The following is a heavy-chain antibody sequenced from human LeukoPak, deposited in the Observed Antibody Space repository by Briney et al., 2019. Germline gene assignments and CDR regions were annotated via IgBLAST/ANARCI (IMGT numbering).Heavy chain of an antibody. CDR1: GGSVSAYY. J-gene: IGHJ4*02. D-gene: IGHD3-22*01. CDR2: IDHSGST. Sequence: PSETLSLTCAVYGGSVSAYYWNWIRQPPGKGLEWIGEIDHSGSTNYNPSLKSRLTISVDTSKNQFSLKLSSVTAADTAVYYCAAMIGYYDSSGYYFDYWGQGTLVTVSS. CDR3: AAMIGYYDSSGYYFDY. V-gene: IGHV4-34*01.